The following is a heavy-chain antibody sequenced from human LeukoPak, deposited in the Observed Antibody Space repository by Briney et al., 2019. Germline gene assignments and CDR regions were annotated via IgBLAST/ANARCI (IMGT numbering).Heavy chain of an antibody. Sequence: GGSLRLSCAVSGFTFSSFAMSWVRQPPGKGREWVSAISVSGETTYYADSVKGRFTISRDNSKNTLYLQMNRLRAEDTALYYCAKAPPIGYCSSTTCYFDCWGQGTLLSVCS. J-gene: IGHJ4*02. CDR3: AKAPPIGYCSSTTCYFDC. D-gene: IGHD2-2*01. CDR2: ISVSGETT. CDR1: GFTFSSFA. V-gene: IGHV3-23*01.